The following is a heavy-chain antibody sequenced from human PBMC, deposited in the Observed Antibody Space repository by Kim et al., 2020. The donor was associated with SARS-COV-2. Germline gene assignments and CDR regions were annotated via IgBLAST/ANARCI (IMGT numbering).Heavy chain of an antibody. J-gene: IGHJ4*02. V-gene: IGHV3-15*01. CDR2: IKSKTDGGTT. CDR3: TTESGYDYVWGSYRSFDY. D-gene: IGHD3-16*02. Sequence: GGSLRLSCAASGFTFSNAWMSWVRQAPGKGLEWVGRIKSKTDGGTTDYAAPVKGRFTISRDDSKNTLYLQMNSLKTEDTAVYYCTTESGYDYVWGSYRSFDYWGQGTLVTVSS. CDR1: GFTFSNAW.